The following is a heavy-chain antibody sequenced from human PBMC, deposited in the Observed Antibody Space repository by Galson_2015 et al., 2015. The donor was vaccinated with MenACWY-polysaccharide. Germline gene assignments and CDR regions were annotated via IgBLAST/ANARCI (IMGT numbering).Heavy chain of an antibody. V-gene: IGHV4-59*01. CDR1: GGSISSYY. CDR3: ARAANSYGDSGVYNWFDP. D-gene: IGHD4-17*01. J-gene: IGHJ5*02. Sequence: SETLSLTCTVSGGSISSYYWSWIRQPPGKGLEWIGYIYYSGSTNYNPSLKSRVTISVDTSKNQFSLKLSSVTAADTAVYYCARAANSYGDSGVYNWFDPWGQGTLVTVSS. CDR2: IYYSGST.